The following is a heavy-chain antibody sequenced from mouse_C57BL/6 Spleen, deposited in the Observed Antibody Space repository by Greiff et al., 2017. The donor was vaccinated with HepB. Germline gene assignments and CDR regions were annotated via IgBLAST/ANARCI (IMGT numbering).Heavy chain of an antibody. CDR3: ARSATTVVATEYFDV. J-gene: IGHJ1*03. CDR2: IYPSDSET. V-gene: IGHV1-61*01. D-gene: IGHD1-1*01. CDR1: GYTFTSYW. Sequence: QVQLKQPGAELVRPGSSVKLSCKASGYTFTSYWMDWVKQRPGQGLEWIGNIYPSDSETHYNQKFKDKATLTVDKSSSTAYMQLSSLTSEDSAVYYCARSATTVVATEYFDVWGTGTTVTVSS.